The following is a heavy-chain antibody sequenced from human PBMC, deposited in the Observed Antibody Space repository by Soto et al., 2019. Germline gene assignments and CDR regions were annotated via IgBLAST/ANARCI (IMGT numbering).Heavy chain of an antibody. J-gene: IGHJ6*02. Sequence: GASVKVSCKASGGTFSSYAISWVRQAPGQGLEWMGGIIPIFGTANYAQKFQGRVTITADESTSTAYMELSSLRSEDTAVYYFASTGPNCSSTSCYTLPLYYYYYGMDVWGQGTTVTVSS. V-gene: IGHV1-69*13. D-gene: IGHD2-2*02. CDR3: ASTGPNCSSTSCYTLPLYYYYYGMDV. CDR2: IIPIFGTA. CDR1: GGTFSSYA.